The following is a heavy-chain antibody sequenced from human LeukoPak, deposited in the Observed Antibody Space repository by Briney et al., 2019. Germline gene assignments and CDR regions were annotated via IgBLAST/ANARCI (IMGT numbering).Heavy chain of an antibody. Sequence: ASVKVSCKASRGTFSSYAINWVRQATGQGLEWMGWMIPNSGNTGYAQKFQGRVTMTTNTSISTAYMELSSLRSEDTAVYYCARGPAAGYWGQGTLVTVSS. V-gene: IGHV1-8*02. CDR3: ARGPAAGY. CDR1: RGTFSSYA. CDR2: MIPNSGNT. D-gene: IGHD6-13*01. J-gene: IGHJ4*02.